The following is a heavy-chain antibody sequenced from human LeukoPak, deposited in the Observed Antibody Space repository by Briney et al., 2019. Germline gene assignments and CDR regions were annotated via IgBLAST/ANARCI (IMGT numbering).Heavy chain of an antibody. D-gene: IGHD2-2*01. V-gene: IGHV4-38-2*02. Sequence: SETLSLTCTVSGYSISSGYYWGWIRQPPGKGLEWIGSIYHSGSTYYDPSLQSRVTISVDTSKTQFSLKLSSVTAADKAVYYCAGESKVRTQKVPLNWFDPWGQGTLVTVSS. CDR3: AGESKVRTQKVPLNWFDP. J-gene: IGHJ5*02. CDR1: GYSISSGYY. CDR2: IYHSGST.